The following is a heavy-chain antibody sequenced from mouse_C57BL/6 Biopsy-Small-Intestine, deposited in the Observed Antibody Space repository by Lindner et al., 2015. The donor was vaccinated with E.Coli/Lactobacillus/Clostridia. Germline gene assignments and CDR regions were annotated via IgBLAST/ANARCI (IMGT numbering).Heavy chain of an antibody. CDR2: IYPGDGDT. CDR1: GYAFSSYW. CDR3: ARNYYGSGFDY. V-gene: IGHV1-80*01. Sequence: VQLQESGPELVKPGASVKISCKASGYAFSSYWMNWVKQRPGKGLEWIGQIYPGDGDTNYNGKFKGKATLTADKSSSTAYMQLSSLTSEDSAVYFCARNYYGSGFDYWGQGTTLTVSS. J-gene: IGHJ2*01. D-gene: IGHD1-1*01.